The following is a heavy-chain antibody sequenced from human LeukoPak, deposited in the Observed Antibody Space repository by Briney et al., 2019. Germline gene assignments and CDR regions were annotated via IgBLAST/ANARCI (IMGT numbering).Heavy chain of an antibody. J-gene: IGHJ4*02. V-gene: IGHV3-23*01. CDR2: IGGRDGST. Sequence: GGSLRLSCAASGFTFSGYGMSWVRQAPGKGLEWVSAIGGRDGSTYYADSVKGRFTISRDNSKNTLYVQMNSLRAEDTAVYYCAKGHYYGSGSLDYWGRGTLVTVSS. CDR1: GFTFSGYG. D-gene: IGHD3-10*01. CDR3: AKGHYYGSGSLDY.